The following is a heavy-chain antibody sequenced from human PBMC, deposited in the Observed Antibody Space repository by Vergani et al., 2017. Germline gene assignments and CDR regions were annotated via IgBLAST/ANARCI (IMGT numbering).Heavy chain of an antibody. CDR3: AREPPAYQAPDY. CDR1: GGPISSGGYY. J-gene: IGHJ4*02. Sequence: QVQLQESGPGLVKPSQTLSLTCTVSGGPISSGGYYWSWIRQHPGKGLEWIGYIYYSGSTYYNPSLKSRVTISVETSKNQFSLKLSSVTAADTAVYYCAREPPAYQAPDYWGQGTLVTVSS. CDR2: IYYSGST. D-gene: IGHD2-2*01. V-gene: IGHV4-31*03.